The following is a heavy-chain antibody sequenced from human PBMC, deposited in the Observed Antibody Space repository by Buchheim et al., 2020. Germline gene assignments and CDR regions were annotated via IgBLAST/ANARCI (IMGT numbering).Heavy chain of an antibody. Sequence: QVQLVQSGAEVKKPGASVKVSCKTSGYSCGAYNMHWVRQGPGQGLEWMGMICPSDFTRFAPKFQDRVSMSRDTSTDTMYMDLSGLISEDTAIDYCVRGNYGEYGGGYWGQGT. D-gene: IGHD4-17*01. CDR3: VRGNYGEYGGGY. J-gene: IGHJ4*02. V-gene: IGHV1-46*03. CDR1: GYSCGAYN. CDR2: ICPSDFT.